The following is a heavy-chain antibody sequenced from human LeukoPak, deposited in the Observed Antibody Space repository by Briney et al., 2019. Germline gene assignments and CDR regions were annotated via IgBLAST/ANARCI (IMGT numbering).Heavy chain of an antibody. V-gene: IGHV1-18*01. CDR3: ARDLSYCSGGSCYENGY. D-gene: IGHD2-15*01. Sequence: GASVTVSCKASGYTFTSYGISWVRQAPGQGLEWMGWISAYNGNTNYAQKLQGRVTMTTDTSTSTAYMELRSLRSDDTAVYYCARDLSYCSGGSCYENGYWGQGTLVTVSS. J-gene: IGHJ4*02. CDR1: GYTFTSYG. CDR2: ISAYNGNT.